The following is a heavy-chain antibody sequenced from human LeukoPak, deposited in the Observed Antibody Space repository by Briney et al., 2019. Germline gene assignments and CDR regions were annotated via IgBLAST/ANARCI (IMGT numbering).Heavy chain of an antibody. J-gene: IGHJ6*02. CDR1: GYMFTNYA. D-gene: IGHD1-1*01. Sequence: ASVKVSCKASGYMFTNYAVQWVRQAPGQRLEWLGWINPGNGDTRYSQKFQGRVTITGDTPATTVYMELSSLTAEDTAVYYCSRDRWHCRVNCDSVYYYSLDVWGQGTTVAVSS. CDR2: INPGNGDT. V-gene: IGHV1-3*01. CDR3: SRDRWHCRVNCDSVYYYSLDV.